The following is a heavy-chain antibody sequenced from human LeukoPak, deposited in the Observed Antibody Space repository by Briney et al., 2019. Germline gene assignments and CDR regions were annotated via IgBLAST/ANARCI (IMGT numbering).Heavy chain of an antibody. D-gene: IGHD2-8*01. CDR3: ARGAVTNDFQH. CDR1: GGSISGYF. V-gene: IGHV4-4*07. Sequence: SETLSLTCTVSGGSISGYFWSWVRQPAGEGLEWIGRIHGSGSTNFNPSLNSRVTLSLDMPKNQIYLKLSSVTAADTAVYYCARGAVTNDFQHWGQGTLVTVSS. CDR2: IHGSGST. J-gene: IGHJ1*01.